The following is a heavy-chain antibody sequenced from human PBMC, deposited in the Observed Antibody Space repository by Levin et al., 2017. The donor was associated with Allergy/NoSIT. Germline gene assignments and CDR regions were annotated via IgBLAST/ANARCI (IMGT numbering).Heavy chain of an antibody. CDR1: GYTFNSNH. V-gene: IGHV3-33*05. Sequence: SCKTSGYTFNSNHTHWVRQARGKGLEWVALISSAGSDGYYADSVRGRFTISRDNSKSTLYLQMNSLRPDDTAVYYCAARVFDYWGQGTLVTVSS. CDR3: AARVFDY. CDR2: ISSAGSDG. J-gene: IGHJ4*02.